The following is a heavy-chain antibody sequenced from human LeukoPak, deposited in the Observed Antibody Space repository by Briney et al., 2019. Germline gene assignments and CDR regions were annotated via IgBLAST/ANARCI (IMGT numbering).Heavy chain of an antibody. D-gene: IGHD3-3*01. J-gene: IGHJ6*02. CDR1: GYTFTSYY. Sequence: ASVTVSCKASGYTFTSYYIHWVRQPTAQGLEWMGWMNPNRGNTGYAQEFQGRVTMTRNTSMSTAYMELSSLRSEDTAVYYCARANALYYDFWSGRQMDVWGQGTTVTVSS. CDR3: ARANALYYDFWSGRQMDV. V-gene: IGHV1-8*01. CDR2: MNPNRGNT.